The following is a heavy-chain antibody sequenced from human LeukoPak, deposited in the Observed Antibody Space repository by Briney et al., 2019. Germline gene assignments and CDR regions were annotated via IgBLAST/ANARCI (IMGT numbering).Heavy chain of an antibody. CDR1: GFTFSSYG. Sequence: GGSLRLSCAASGFTFSSYGMHWVRQAPGKGLEWVAVISYDGSNKYYADSVKGRFTISRDNSKNTLYLQMNSLRAEDTAVYYCARDRDFVDSSANFGYWGQGTLVTVSS. D-gene: IGHD6-19*01. CDR2: ISYDGSNK. J-gene: IGHJ4*02. CDR3: ARDRDFVDSSANFGY. V-gene: IGHV3-30*03.